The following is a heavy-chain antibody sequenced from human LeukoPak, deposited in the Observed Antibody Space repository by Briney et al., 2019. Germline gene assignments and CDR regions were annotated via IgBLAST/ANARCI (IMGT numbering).Heavy chain of an antibody. V-gene: IGHV3-23*01. CDR3: ARGPSDSSLDY. Sequence: GGTLRLSCAASGFTFSSYAMSWVRQAPGKGLEWVSAISGSGGSTYYADSVKGRFTISRDNSKNTLYLQMNSLRAEDTAVYYCARGPSDSSLDYWGQGTLVTVSS. J-gene: IGHJ4*02. D-gene: IGHD3-22*01. CDR2: ISGSGGST. CDR1: GFTFSSYA.